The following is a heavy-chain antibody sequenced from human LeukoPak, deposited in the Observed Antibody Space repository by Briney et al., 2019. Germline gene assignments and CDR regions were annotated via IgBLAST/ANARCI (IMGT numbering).Heavy chain of an antibody. J-gene: IGHJ4*02. Sequence: PGGSLRLSCAASGFTFSSYWMSWVRQAPGKGLEWVANIKKDGSEKYYVDSVKGRFTISRDNAKNSLYLQMNSLRAEDTAVYYCARGEAGSGSYYEDYWGQGTLVTVSS. D-gene: IGHD3-10*01. CDR1: GFTFSSYW. CDR3: ARGEAGSGSYYEDY. V-gene: IGHV3-7*04. CDR2: IKKDGSEK.